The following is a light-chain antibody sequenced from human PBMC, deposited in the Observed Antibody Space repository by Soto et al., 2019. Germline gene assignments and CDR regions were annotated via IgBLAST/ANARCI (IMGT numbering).Light chain of an antibody. CDR3: QQYGRSPPVK. J-gene: IGKJ1*01. V-gene: IGKV3-20*01. CDR1: QTVSSSH. CDR2: GAS. Sequence: EIVLTQSPGTLSFSAGERATLSFRASQTVSSSHLAWYQQKPGQAPRLLIYGASTRAAGIPDRFSGSGSGTDFTLTISRLEPEDFAVYYCQQYGRSPPVKFGQGTKVDIK.